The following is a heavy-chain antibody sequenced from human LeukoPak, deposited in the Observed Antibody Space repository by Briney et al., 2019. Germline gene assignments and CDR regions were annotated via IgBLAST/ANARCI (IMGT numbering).Heavy chain of an antibody. D-gene: IGHD5-12*01. CDR2: ISSSSSYI. V-gene: IGHV3-21*01. J-gene: IGHJ6*02. CDR1: GFTFSSYS. Sequence: PGGSLRLSCAASGFTFSSYSMNWVRQAPGKGLEWVSSISSSSSYIYYADSVKGRFTISRDNAKNSLYLQMNSLRAEDTAVYYCAREVDLYHGVDVWGQGTTVTVSS. CDR3: AREVDLYHGVDV.